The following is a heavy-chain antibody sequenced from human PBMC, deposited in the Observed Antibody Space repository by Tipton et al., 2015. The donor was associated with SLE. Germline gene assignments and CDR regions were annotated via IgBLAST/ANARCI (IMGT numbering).Heavy chain of an antibody. D-gene: IGHD2-15*01. Sequence: QSGPEVKKPGASVKVSCKASGYTFTSYAMNWVRQAPGQGLEWMGWINTNTGNPTYAQGFTGRFVFSLDTSVSTAYLQISSLKAEDTAVYYCARGRVNPLGYCSGGSCYPYYYYGMDVWGQGTTVTVSS. V-gene: IGHV7-4-1*02. J-gene: IGHJ6*02. CDR3: ARGRVNPLGYCSGGSCYPYYYYGMDV. CDR2: INTNTGNP. CDR1: GYTFTSYA.